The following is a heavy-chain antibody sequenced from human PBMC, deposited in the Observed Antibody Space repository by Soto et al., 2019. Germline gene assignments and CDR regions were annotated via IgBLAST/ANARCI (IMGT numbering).Heavy chain of an antibody. J-gene: IGHJ4*02. Sequence: GGSLRLSCAASGFTFSNAWMSWVRQAPGKGLEWVGRIKSKTDGGTTDYAAPVKGRFTISRDDSKNTLYLQMNSLKTEDTAVYFCTTPGVGGDYFDYWGQGTLVTVSS. CDR2: IKSKTDGGTT. V-gene: IGHV3-15*01. CDR3: TTPGVGGDYFDY. D-gene: IGHD3-16*01. CDR1: GFTFSNAW.